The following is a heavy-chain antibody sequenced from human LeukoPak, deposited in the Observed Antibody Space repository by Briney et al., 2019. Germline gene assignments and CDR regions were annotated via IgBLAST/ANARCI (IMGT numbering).Heavy chain of an antibody. D-gene: IGHD3-10*01. Sequence: SETLSLTCTVSGYSISSGYYWGWIRQPPGKGPEWIGSIYHSGSTYYNPSLKSRVTISVDTSKNQFSLKLSSVTAADTAVYYCARAPYYGSGSYYNNFHPFDYWGQGTLVTVSS. J-gene: IGHJ4*02. CDR3: ARAPYYGSGSYYNNFHPFDY. V-gene: IGHV4-38-2*02. CDR2: IYHSGST. CDR1: GYSISSGYY.